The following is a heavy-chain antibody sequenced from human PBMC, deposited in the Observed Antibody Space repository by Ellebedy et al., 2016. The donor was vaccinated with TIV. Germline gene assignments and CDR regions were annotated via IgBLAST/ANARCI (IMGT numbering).Heavy chain of an antibody. Sequence: GSLRLSXTVSGGSISSYYWSWIRQPPGKGLEWIGYIYYSGSTYYNPSLKSRVTISIDTSKTQFSLRLSSVTAADTAVYYCVRVQLELKTLFDYWGQGTLVTVSS. V-gene: IGHV4-59*12. D-gene: IGHD1-7*01. CDR1: GGSISSYY. J-gene: IGHJ4*02. CDR3: VRVQLELKTLFDY. CDR2: IYYSGST.